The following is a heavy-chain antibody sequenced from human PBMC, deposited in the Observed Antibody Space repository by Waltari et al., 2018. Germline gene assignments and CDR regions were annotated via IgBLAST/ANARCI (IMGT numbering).Heavy chain of an antibody. V-gene: IGHV3-30*02. CDR2: IRYDGSNK. Sequence: QVQLVESGGGVVQPGGSLRLSCAASGFTFSSYGMHWVRQAPGKGLEWVAFIRYDGSNKYYADSVKGRFTISRDNAKNSLYLQMNSLRAEDTALYHCARDHAGGWSDYWGQGTLVTVSS. CDR3: ARDHAGGWSDY. D-gene: IGHD3-16*01. CDR1: GFTFSSYG. J-gene: IGHJ4*02.